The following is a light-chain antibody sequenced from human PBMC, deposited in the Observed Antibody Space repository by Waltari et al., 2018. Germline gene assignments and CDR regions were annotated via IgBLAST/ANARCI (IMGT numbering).Light chain of an antibody. CDR1: QSISKY. CDR3: QHYESLPVT. CDR2: HAS. V-gene: IGKV3D-20*01. Sequence: GSSQSISKYVAWYQQKPGQAPRLLIYHASSRAAGIPDRFSGSGSGTDFSLTISRLEPEDFAVYYCQHYESLPVTFGQGTKVEIK. J-gene: IGKJ1*01.